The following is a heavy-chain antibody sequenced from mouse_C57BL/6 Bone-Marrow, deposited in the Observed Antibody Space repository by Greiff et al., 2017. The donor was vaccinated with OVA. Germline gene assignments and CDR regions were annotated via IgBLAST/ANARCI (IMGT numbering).Heavy chain of an antibody. V-gene: IGHV1-50*01. CDR3: ASDDCYAEF. J-gene: IGHJ2*01. CDR2: IDPSDSYT. D-gene: IGHD2-3*01. CDR1: GYTFTSYW. Sequence: QVQLQQPGAELVKPGASVKLSCKASGYTFTSYWMQWVKQRPGQGLEWIGDIDPSDSYTNYNQKFKDKATLTVDKSSSTAYMQLSSLTSEDSAVYYCASDDCYAEFCGQGTALTVSS.